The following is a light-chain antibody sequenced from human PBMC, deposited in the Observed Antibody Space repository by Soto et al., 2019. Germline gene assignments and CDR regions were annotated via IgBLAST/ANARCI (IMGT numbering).Light chain of an antibody. V-gene: IGKV1-27*01. Sequence: DIQMTQSQSSLSASVGDRVTITCRASQGISNYLAWYQQKPGKVPKLLIYAASTSQSGVPSRFSGSGSGTDFPLTISRLQPEDVATYYCQKYNSVPWTFGQGTKVEIK. CDR3: QKYNSVPWT. CDR2: AAS. J-gene: IGKJ1*01. CDR1: QGISNY.